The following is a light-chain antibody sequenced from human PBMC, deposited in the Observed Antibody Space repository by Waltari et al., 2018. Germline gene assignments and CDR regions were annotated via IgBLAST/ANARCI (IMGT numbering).Light chain of an antibody. CDR3: QQYDISPLT. V-gene: IGKV3-20*01. J-gene: IGKJ4*01. CDR1: QTVRTTY. CDR2: GAA. Sequence: EIVLTQSPGTLSLSPGERATLSCRASQTVRTTYLAWYQQKPGQAPTLLSYGAAIRATGIPDRFSGSGSGTDFSLTISSLEPEDFAVYYCQQYDISPLTFGGGTKVEIK.